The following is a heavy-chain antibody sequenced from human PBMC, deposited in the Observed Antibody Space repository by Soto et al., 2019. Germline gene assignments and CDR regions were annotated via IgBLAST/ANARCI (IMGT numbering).Heavy chain of an antibody. CDR3: ARTLGPQVTGYVDSDYRWTIDQ. J-gene: IGHJ4*02. D-gene: IGHD4-4*01. Sequence: SETLCPPCPVAGGSSSRGYRIWIRQPPRKGPGCIGFIHYSGSTYYNPSLLSRVTISADTSKNQFFLRLTSVTAADTGVYFCARTLGPQVTGYVDSDYRWTIDQWGQGTLVTV. CDR2: IHYSGST. V-gene: IGHV4-59*08. CDR1: GGSSSRGY.